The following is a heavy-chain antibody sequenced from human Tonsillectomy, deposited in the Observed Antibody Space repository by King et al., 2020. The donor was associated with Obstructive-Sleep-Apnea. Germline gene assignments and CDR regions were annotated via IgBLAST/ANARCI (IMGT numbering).Heavy chain of an antibody. D-gene: IGHD2-15*01. Sequence: VQLVESGGGLVKPGGSLRLSCAGSGFSFSSYSMNWVRQAPGKGPEWVSSISSSSSYIYYADSVKGRFTISRDNAKNSLYLQMNSLRAEDTAVYYCARDSLEGDSCSGCGAFDIWGQGTMVTVSS. CDR1: GFSFSSYS. J-gene: IGHJ3*02. CDR2: ISSSSSYI. CDR3: ARDSLEGDSCSGCGAFDI. V-gene: IGHV3-21*01.